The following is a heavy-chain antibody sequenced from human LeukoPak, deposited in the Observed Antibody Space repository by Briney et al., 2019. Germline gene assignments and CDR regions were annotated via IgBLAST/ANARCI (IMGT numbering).Heavy chain of an antibody. D-gene: IGHD5-24*01. CDR3: ARDGRLDGYNGIVDN. CDR2: IKSNGRTT. Sequence: GGSLRLSCAASGFTFSNYWMHWVRQAPGKGRVWVSSIKSNGRTTSYADSVKGRFTISRDNAKNTLYLQMNSLRVEDTAVYYCARDGRLDGYNGIVDNWGQGTLVTVSS. V-gene: IGHV3-74*01. CDR1: GFTFSNYW. J-gene: IGHJ4*02.